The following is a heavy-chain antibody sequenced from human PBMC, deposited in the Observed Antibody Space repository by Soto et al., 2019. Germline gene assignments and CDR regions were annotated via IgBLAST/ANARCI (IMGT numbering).Heavy chain of an antibody. J-gene: IGHJ5*02. V-gene: IGHV4-31*03. CDR3: AKLSCTSSTCYFPGWFDP. CDR2: VYYSGSS. Sequence: QVQLQESGPGLVKPSETLSLTCTVSGDSISGGASFWGWIRQPPGKGLEWIANVYYSGSSYYNPSHKSRLTISEDTTTNQFSLQLKSMTAADTAVYYCAKLSCTSSTCYFPGWFDPWGQGTLVTVSS. CDR1: GDSISGGASF. D-gene: IGHD2-2*01.